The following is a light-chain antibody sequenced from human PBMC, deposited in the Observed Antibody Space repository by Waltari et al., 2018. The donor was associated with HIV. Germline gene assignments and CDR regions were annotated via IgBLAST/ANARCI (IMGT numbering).Light chain of an antibody. CDR3: QSFDSSLSNLVV. Sequence: QAVLTQPPSVAGAPGQRVTIACTGSSSNIGAGPDAHWYQQLPGTAPKLLIYGDTHRPSGVPDRFSGSKSGTSASLAIAGLQTEDEAVFYCQSFDSSLSNLVVFGGGTKVTVL. CDR1: SSNIGAGPD. V-gene: IGLV1-40*01. CDR2: GDT. J-gene: IGLJ2*01.